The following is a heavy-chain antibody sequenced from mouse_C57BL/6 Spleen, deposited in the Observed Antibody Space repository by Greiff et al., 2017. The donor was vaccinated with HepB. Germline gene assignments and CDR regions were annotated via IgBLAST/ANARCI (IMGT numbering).Heavy chain of an antibody. CDR2: ISSGGSYT. CDR1: GFTFSSYG. J-gene: IGHJ4*01. CDR3: ARQTNWDAMDY. Sequence: DVMLVESGGDLVKPGGSLKLSCAASGFTFSSYGMSWVRQTPDKRLEWVATISSGGSYTYYPDSVKGRFTISRDNAKNTLYLQMSSLKSEDTAMYYCARQTNWDAMDYWGQGTSVTVSS. V-gene: IGHV5-6*02. D-gene: IGHD4-1*01.